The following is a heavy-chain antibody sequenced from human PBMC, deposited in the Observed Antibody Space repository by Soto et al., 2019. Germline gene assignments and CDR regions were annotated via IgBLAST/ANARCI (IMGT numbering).Heavy chain of an antibody. CDR3: AGGSSSYCSGGSCYSNYFDY. V-gene: IGHV1-3*01. CDR2: INAGNGNT. Sequence: GASVKVSCKASGYTFTSYAMHWVRQAPGQRLEWMGWINAGNGNTKYSQKFQGRVTITRDTSASTAYMELSSLRSEDTAVYYCAGGSSSYCSGGSCYSNYFDYWGQGSLVTVSS. CDR1: GYTFTSYA. D-gene: IGHD2-15*01. J-gene: IGHJ4*02.